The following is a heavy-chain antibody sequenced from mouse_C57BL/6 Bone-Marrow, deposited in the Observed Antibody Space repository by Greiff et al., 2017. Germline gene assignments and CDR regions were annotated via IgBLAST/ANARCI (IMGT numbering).Heavy chain of an antibody. D-gene: IGHD2-3*01. Sequence: QVQLQQPGAELVKPGASVKLSCKASGYTFTSYWMHWVKQRPGQGLEWIGMIHPNSGSTKYNEKFKSKATLTVDKSSSTAYMQLSSLTSEDSAVYYCARSRSYDGRFAYWGQGTLVTVSA. CDR3: ARSRSYDGRFAY. CDR1: GYTFTSYW. J-gene: IGHJ3*01. V-gene: IGHV1-64*01. CDR2: IHPNSGST.